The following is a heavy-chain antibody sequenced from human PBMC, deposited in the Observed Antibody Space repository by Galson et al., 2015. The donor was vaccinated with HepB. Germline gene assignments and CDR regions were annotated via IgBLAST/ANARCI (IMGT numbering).Heavy chain of an antibody. V-gene: IGHV3-7*01. J-gene: IGHJ4*02. D-gene: IGHD3-10*01. CDR3: VRESYI. Sequence: ALRLSCAASGFTFSDNPLRWVRQAPGAGLEWVARMKEEGSVNYYVDAVRGRFTISTDNAENSLHLQMNSLRVEDSAVYYCVRESYIWGQGALVTVSS. CDR2: MKEEGSVN. CDR1: GFTFSDNP.